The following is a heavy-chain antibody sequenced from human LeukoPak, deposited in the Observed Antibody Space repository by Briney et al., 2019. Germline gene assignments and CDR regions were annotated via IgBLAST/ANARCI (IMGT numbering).Heavy chain of an antibody. Sequence: SETLSLTCTVSGGSISSYYWSWIRQPPGKGLEWIGYIYYSGSTNYNPSLKSRVTISVDTSKNQFSLKLSPVTAADTAVYYCASLIAVAGPFDYWGQGALVTVSS. J-gene: IGHJ4*02. CDR3: ASLIAVAGPFDY. CDR2: IYYSGST. CDR1: GGSISSYY. V-gene: IGHV4-59*01. D-gene: IGHD6-19*01.